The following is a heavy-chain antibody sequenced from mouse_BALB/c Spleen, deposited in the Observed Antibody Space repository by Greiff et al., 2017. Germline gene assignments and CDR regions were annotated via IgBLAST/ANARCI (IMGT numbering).Heavy chain of an antibody. CDR3: ARAPLLRLPFDY. CDR2: IYPYNGGT. V-gene: IGHV1S29*02. Sequence: EVKLQQSGPELVKPGASVKISCKASGYTFTDYNMHWVKQSHGKSLEWIGYIYPYNGGTGYNQKFKSKATLTVDNSSSTAYMELRSLTSEDSAVYYCARAPLLRLPFDYWGQGTTLTVSS. CDR1: GYTFTDYN. D-gene: IGHD1-2*01. J-gene: IGHJ2*01.